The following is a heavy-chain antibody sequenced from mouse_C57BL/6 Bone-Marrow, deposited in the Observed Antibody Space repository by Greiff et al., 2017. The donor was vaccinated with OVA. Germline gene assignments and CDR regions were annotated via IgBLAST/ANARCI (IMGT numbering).Heavy chain of an antibody. CDR3: ARWESIYEDYDSAY. D-gene: IGHD2-4*01. J-gene: IGHJ3*01. CDR2: INPSSGYT. CDR1: GYTFTSYW. Sequence: QVQLKQSGAELAKPGASVKLSCKASGYTFTSYWMNWVKQRPGKGLEWIGYINPSSGYTKYTQKFTDKATLTADKSSSTAYMQMSILTYDDSAVYYCARWESIYEDYDSAYWGQGTLVTVSA. V-gene: IGHV1-7*01.